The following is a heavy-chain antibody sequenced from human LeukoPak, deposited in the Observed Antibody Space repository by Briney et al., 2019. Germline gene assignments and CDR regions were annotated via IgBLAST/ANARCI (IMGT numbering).Heavy chain of an antibody. CDR2: ISWNSGSI. V-gene: IGHV3-9*01. J-gene: IGHJ3*02. Sequence: PGGSLRLSCAASGFTFDDYAMHWVRQAPGKGLEWVSGISWNSGSIGYADSVKGRFTISRDNAKNSLYLQMNSLRAEDTAVYYCAKLVVGATHDAFDIWGQGTMVTVSS. D-gene: IGHD1-26*01. CDR1: GFTFDDYA. CDR3: AKLVVGATHDAFDI.